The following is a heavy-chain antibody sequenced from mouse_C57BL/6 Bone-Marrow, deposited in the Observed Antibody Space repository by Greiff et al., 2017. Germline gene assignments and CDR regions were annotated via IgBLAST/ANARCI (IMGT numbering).Heavy chain of an antibody. V-gene: IGHV5-6*01. Sequence: EVQGVESGGDLVKPGGSLKLSCAASGFTFSSYGMSWVRQTPDKRLEWVATISSGGSYTYYPDSVKGRFTISRDNAKNTLYLQMSSLKSEDTAMYYCARQEGTTRNYWGQGTTLTVSS. J-gene: IGHJ2*01. CDR2: ISSGGSYT. CDR1: GFTFSSYG. CDR3: ARQEGTTRNY. D-gene: IGHD2-14*01.